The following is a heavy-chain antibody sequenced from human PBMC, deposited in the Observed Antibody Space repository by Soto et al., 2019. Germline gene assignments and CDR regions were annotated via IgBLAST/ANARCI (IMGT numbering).Heavy chain of an antibody. CDR3: AREGGIVGATTVDY. Sequence: QVQLQESGPGLVKPSQTLSLTCAVSGGSISSGDYYWSWIRQPPGKALEWIGYIYYSGSTYYNPSLKSRVTISVDTSKNQFSLKLISVTAADTAVYYCAREGGIVGATTVDYWGQGTLVTVSS. CDR1: GGSISSGDYY. D-gene: IGHD1-26*01. V-gene: IGHV4-30-4*01. J-gene: IGHJ4*02. CDR2: IYYSGST.